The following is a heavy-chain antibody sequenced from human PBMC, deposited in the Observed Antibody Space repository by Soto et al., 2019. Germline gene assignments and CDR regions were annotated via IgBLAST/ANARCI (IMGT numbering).Heavy chain of an antibody. D-gene: IGHD2-21*02. CDR2: IYWDDDK. V-gene: IGHV2-5*02. CDR3: AHRRGVTFDT. J-gene: IGHJ4*02. CDR1: GFSLSTNGVG. Sequence: QITLKESGPTLVKPTQTLTLTCTFSGFSLSTNGVGVGWIRQPPGKALEWLALIYWDDDKGYSPSLKSRLTITMDTSKYQVVLTMTNMDPVDTATYYCAHRRGVTFDTWGQGTLVTVSS.